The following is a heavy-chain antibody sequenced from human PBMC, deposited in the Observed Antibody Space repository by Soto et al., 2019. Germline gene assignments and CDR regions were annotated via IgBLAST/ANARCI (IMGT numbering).Heavy chain of an antibody. D-gene: IGHD4-17*01. J-gene: IGHJ3*02. CDR3: AKEYGIDAFDI. Sequence: DSVKGRFTISRDNSKNTLYLQMNSLRAEDTAVYYCAKEYGIDAFDIWGPGTMVTVSS. V-gene: IGHV3-30*02.